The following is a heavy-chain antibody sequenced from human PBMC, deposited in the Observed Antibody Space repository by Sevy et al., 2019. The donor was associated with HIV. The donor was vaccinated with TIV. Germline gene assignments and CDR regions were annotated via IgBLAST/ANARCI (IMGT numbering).Heavy chain of an antibody. Sequence: GGSLRLSCEVFGFNFRNYWMSWVRQAPGKGLEWVANIKHDGSEQYYLDSVKGRFTVSRDNGKKSLYLQMTGLRVDDAALYYCAIEREEEDKSGAKFDYWGRGTLVTVSS. V-gene: IGHV3-7*01. J-gene: IGHJ4*02. CDR2: IKHDGSEQ. CDR3: AIEREEEDKSGAKFDY. CDR1: GFNFRNYW. D-gene: IGHD3-10*01.